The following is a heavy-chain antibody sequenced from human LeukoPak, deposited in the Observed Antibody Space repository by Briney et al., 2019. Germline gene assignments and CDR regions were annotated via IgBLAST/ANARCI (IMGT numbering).Heavy chain of an antibody. V-gene: IGHV3-20*04. D-gene: IGHD2-15*01. CDR3: AREAVILYSTSFDY. CDR2: INWNGDDT. Sequence: RPGGSLRLSCAASGFNFDDYDMTWVRQAPGKGLEWVSGINWNGDDTGYADSVKGRFTISRDNAKNSLYLQMNSLRAEDTALYYCAREAVILYSTSFDYWGQGTLVTVSS. J-gene: IGHJ4*02. CDR1: GFNFDDYD.